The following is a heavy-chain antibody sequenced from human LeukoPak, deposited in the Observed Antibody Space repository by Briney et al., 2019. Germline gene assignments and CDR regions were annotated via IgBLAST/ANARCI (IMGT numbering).Heavy chain of an antibody. CDR1: GYTLTELS. V-gene: IGHV1-24*01. CDR3: ATHPSPIGPDSSGPNSLDY. CDR2: FDPEDGET. Sequence: GASVRVSCTVSGYTLTELSMHWVRQAPGKGLEWMGGFDPEDGETIYAQKFQGRVTMTEDTSTDTAYMELSSLRSEDTAVYYCATHPSPIGPDSSGPNSLDYWGQGTLVTVSS. J-gene: IGHJ4*02. D-gene: IGHD6-19*01.